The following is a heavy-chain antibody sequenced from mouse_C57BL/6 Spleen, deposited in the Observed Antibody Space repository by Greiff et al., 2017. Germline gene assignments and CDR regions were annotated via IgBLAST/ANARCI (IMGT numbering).Heavy chain of an antibody. V-gene: IGHV5-15*04. J-gene: IGHJ1*03. CDR1: GFTFSDYG. CDR2: ISNLAYSI. Sequence: EVKLVESGGGLVQPGGSLKLSCAASGFTFSDYGMAWVRQAPRKGPEWVAFISNLAYSIYYADTVTGRFTISSENAKNTLYLEMSSLRSEDTAMYYCARHDDYGSRRYFDVWGTGTTVTVSS. D-gene: IGHD1-1*01. CDR3: ARHDDYGSRRYFDV.